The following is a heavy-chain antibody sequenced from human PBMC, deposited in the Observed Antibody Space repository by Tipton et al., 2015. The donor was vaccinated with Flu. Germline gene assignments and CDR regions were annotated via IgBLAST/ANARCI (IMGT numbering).Heavy chain of an antibody. V-gene: IGHV3-15*01. CDR1: GFTFSNAW. D-gene: IGHD3-3*01. Sequence: SLRLSCVASGFTFSNAWTSWVRRAPGKGLEWVGRIKSKTDGGTRDFPAPVKGRFAISRDDSKNTVYLQMDSLKTEDTAVYYCTAGVGLTDHDYWGQGTLVTVSS. CDR3: TAGVGLTDHDY. J-gene: IGHJ4*02. CDR2: IKSKTDGGTR.